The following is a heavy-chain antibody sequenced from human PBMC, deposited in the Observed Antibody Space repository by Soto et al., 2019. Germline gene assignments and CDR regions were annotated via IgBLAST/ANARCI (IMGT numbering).Heavy chain of an antibody. V-gene: IGHV4-59*08. CDR1: GGSISSYY. D-gene: IGHD6-19*01. CDR2: IYYSGST. CDR3: ARQVGGWAPWYFDY. Sequence: SETLSLTCTVSGGSISSYYWRWIRQPPGKGLEWIGYIYYSGSTNYNPSLKSRVTISVDTSKNQFSLKLSSVTAADTAVYYCARQVGGWAPWYFDYWGQGTLATAPQ. J-gene: IGHJ4*02.